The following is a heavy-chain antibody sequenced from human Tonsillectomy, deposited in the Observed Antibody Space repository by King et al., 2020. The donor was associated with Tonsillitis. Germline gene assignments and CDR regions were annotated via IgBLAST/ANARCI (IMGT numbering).Heavy chain of an antibody. Sequence: VQLVESGGGVVQPGGSLRLSCAASGFTFSSYGMHWVRQAPGKGLEWVAFIRYDGSNKYYADSVKGRFTISRDNSKNTLYLQMNSLRAEDTAVYYCAKVHRSLIIAVAGTTVYWGQGTLVTVSS. CDR2: IRYDGSNK. J-gene: IGHJ4*02. CDR3: AKVHRSLIIAVAGTTVY. V-gene: IGHV3-30*02. CDR1: GFTFSSYG. D-gene: IGHD6-19*01.